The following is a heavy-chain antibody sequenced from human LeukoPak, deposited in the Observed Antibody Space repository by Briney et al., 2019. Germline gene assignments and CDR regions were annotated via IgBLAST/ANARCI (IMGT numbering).Heavy chain of an antibody. J-gene: IGHJ4*02. CDR3: AKAVTLFGVVWGAYFDY. Sequence: GGPLRLSCAASGFIFSKYVMSWVRQAPGKGLEWVSGISGDGITTFYADSVRGRFTISTDNSKNTVYLRMNSLRAEDTAVYYCAKAVTLFGVVWGAYFDYWGQGTLVSVSS. V-gene: IGHV3-23*01. CDR2: ISGDGITT. D-gene: IGHD3-3*01. CDR1: GFIFSKYV.